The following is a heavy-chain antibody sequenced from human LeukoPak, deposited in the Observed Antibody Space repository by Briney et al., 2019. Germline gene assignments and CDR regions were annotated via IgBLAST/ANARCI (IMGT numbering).Heavy chain of an antibody. CDR2: IYYSGST. V-gene: IGHV4-31*03. J-gene: IGHJ6*02. CDR1: GGSLSSGGYY. Sequence: SETLSLTGTVSGGSLSSGGYYWSWIRQHPGKGLEWIGYIYYSGSTFYNPSLKSRVIISIDTSKNQFSLKLSSVTAADTAVYYCASSEATTTPPPYGMDVWGQGTTVTVSS. CDR3: ASSEATTTPPPYGMDV. D-gene: IGHD5-12*01.